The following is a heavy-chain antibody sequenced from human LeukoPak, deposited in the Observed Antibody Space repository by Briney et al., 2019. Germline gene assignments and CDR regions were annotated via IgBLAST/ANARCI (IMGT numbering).Heavy chain of an antibody. CDR3: ARMVGATEYFQH. J-gene: IGHJ1*01. CDR1: GCSFNGYF. V-gene: IGHV1-2*02. D-gene: IGHD1-26*01. Sequence: ASVKVSCKASGCSFNGYFLHWMRQAPGQGLEWLGWINPNSGGTKYAQNFQGRVTMTRDTSISTAYMELSRLTSDDTAVYYCARMVGATEYFQHWGQGTLVTVSS. CDR2: INPNSGGT.